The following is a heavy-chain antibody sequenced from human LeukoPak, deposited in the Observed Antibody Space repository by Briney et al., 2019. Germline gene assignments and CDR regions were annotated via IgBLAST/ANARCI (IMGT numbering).Heavy chain of an antibody. CDR3: AKFFRYGSGSYRPDAFDI. CDR1: GFTFSSYA. J-gene: IGHJ3*02. V-gene: IGHV3-23*01. D-gene: IGHD3-10*01. CDR2: ISGSGGST. Sequence: GGSLRLSCAASGFTFSSYAMSWVRQAPGKGLEWVSAISGSGGSTYYADSVKGRFTISRDNSKNTLYLQMNSLRAEDTAVYYCAKFFRYGSGSYRPDAFDIWGQGTMVTVSS.